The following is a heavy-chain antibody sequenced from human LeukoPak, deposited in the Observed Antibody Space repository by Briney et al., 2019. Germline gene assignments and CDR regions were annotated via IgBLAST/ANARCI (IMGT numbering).Heavy chain of an antibody. CDR1: GGTFIGYA. D-gene: IGHD6-13*01. J-gene: IGHJ5*02. V-gene: IGHV1-69*05. CDR2: IIPIFGTA. CDR3: ARVRGSSWYRAEGWFDP. Sequence: SVKVSCKASGGTFIGYAISWVRQAPGQGLEWMGRIIPIFGTANYAQKFQGRVTITTDESTSTAYMELSSLRSEDTAVYYCARVRGSSWYRAEGWFDPWGQGTLVTVSS.